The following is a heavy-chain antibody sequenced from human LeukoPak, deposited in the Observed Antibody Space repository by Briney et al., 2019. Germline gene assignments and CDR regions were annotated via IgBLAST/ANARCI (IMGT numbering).Heavy chain of an antibody. CDR3: AKDVVYGSGSEFDY. V-gene: IGHV3-23*01. D-gene: IGHD3-10*01. J-gene: IGHJ4*02. CDR2: ISGSGGST. CDR1: GFTFSGYA. Sequence: GGSLRLSCAASGFTFSGYAMSWVRQAPGKGLEWVSAISGSGGSTYYADSVKGRFTISRDNSKNTLYLQMNSLRAEDTAVYYCAKDVVYGSGSEFDYWGQGTLVTVSS.